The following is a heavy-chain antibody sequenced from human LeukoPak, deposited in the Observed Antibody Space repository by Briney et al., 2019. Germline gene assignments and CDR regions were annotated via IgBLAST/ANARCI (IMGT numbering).Heavy chain of an antibody. D-gene: IGHD2-15*01. V-gene: IGHV3-21*01. CDR3: ARGLYCSGGSCYSEADY. CDR2: ISSSSSYI. J-gene: IGHJ4*02. CDR1: GFTFSSYS. Sequence: GGSLRLSCAASGFTFSSYSMSWVRQAPGKGLEWVSSISSSSSYIYYADSVKGRFTISRDNAKNSLYLQMNSLRAEDTAVYYCARGLYCSGGSCYSEADYWGQGTLVTVSS.